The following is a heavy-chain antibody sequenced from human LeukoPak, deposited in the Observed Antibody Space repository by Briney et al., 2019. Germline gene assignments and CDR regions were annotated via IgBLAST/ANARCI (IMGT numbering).Heavy chain of an antibody. Sequence: GGSLRLSCAASGFIFSSYEMNWVRQAPGKGLEWVSYISTSGSTIYYADSVKGRFTISRDNAKNSLYLQMNSLRAEDTAVYYCARFALWFGELSGDHFDYWGQGTLVTVSS. CDR3: ARFALWFGELSGDHFDY. J-gene: IGHJ4*02. CDR1: GFIFSSYE. CDR2: ISTSGSTI. V-gene: IGHV3-48*03. D-gene: IGHD3-10*01.